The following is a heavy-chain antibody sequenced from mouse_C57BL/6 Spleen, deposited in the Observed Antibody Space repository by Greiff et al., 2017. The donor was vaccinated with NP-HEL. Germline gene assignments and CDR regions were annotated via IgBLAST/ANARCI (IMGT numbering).Heavy chain of an antibody. D-gene: IGHD2-3*01. CDR1: GFTFSDYG. CDR2: ISSGSSTI. CDR3: ARKKIDDGYYGAMDY. J-gene: IGHJ4*01. V-gene: IGHV5-17*01. Sequence: EVQVVESGGGLVKPGGSLKLSCAASGFTFSDYGMHWVRQAPEKGLEWVAYISSGSSTIYYADTVKGRFTISRDNAKNTLFLQMTSLRSEDTAMYYCARKKIDDGYYGAMDYWGQGTSVTVSS.